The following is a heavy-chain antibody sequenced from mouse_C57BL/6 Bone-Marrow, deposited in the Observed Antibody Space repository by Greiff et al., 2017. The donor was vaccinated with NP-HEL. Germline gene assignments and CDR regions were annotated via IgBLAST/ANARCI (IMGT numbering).Heavy chain of an antibody. CDR2: IDPENGDT. CDR1: GFNIKDDY. V-gene: IGHV14-4*01. D-gene: IGHD2-3*01. Sequence: VQLKQSGAELVRPGASVKLSCTASGFNIKDDYMHWVKQRPEQGLEGIGWIDPENGDTEYASKFQGKATITADTSSNTAYLQLSSLTSEDTAVYYGTTGLYDGYFVYWGQGTLVTVSA. J-gene: IGHJ3*01. CDR3: TTGLYDGYFVY.